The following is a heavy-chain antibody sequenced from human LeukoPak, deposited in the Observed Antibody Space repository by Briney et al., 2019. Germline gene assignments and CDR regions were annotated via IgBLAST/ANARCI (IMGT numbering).Heavy chain of an antibody. J-gene: IGHJ4*02. CDR1: GFTFSSYG. CDR2: ISYDGSNK. V-gene: IGHV3-30*18. CDR3: AKDKSGEFDY. Sequence: GGSLRLSCAASGFTFSSYGMHWVRQAPGKGLEWVAVISYDGSNKDYADSVKGRFTMARDNSKNTLYLQMNSLRAEDTAVYYCAKDKSGEFDYWGQGTLVTVSS. D-gene: IGHD1-26*01.